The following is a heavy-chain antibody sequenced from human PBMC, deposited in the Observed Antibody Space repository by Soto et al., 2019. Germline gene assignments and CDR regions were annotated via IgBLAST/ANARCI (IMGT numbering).Heavy chain of an antibody. J-gene: IGHJ6*02. V-gene: IGHV3-30-3*01. CDR1: GFTFSSYS. CDR3: ARDGGSPGGRYYYAMDV. Sequence: QVQLVESGGGVVQPGRSLRLSCAASGFTFSSYSMHWVRQAPGKGLEWVAVTSYDGSNRYYADSVKGRFTISRDKSKNSVYLQMNSLRDEDTAVYYCARDGGSPGGRYYYAMDVWGHGTTVTVSS. D-gene: IGHD2-15*01. CDR2: TSYDGSNR.